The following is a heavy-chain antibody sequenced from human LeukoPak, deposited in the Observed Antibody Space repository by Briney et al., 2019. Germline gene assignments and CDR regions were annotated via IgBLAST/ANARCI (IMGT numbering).Heavy chain of an antibody. J-gene: IGHJ4*02. V-gene: IGHV3-23*01. Sequence: PAGGSLRLPCAASGFTFSSYWMSWVRQAPGKGLEWVSAISGSGGSTYYADSVKGRFTISRDNSKNTLYLQMNSLRAEDTAVYYCANFVGATSSPFDYWGQGTLVTVSS. D-gene: IGHD1-26*01. CDR3: ANFVGATSSPFDY. CDR2: ISGSGGST. CDR1: GFTFSSYW.